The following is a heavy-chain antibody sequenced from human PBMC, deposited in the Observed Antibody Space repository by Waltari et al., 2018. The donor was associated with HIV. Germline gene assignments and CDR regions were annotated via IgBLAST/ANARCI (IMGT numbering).Heavy chain of an antibody. CDR1: GFTFSGST. D-gene: IGHD6-19*01. Sequence: EVQLVESGGGLVQPGGSLKLSCAASGFTFSGSTMHWVRQASGKGRESVGRIRTKANSDATAYAASVKGRFIISREDSKNTAYLQMNNLKTEDTAVYYCTRLVAAVAGTGYWGQGTLVTVSS. CDR3: TRLVAAVAGTGY. CDR2: IRTKANSDAT. V-gene: IGHV3-73*01. J-gene: IGHJ4*02.